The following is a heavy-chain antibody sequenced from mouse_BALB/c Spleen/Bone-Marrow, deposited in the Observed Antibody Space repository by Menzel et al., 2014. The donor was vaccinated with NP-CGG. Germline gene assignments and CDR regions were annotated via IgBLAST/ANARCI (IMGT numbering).Heavy chain of an antibody. D-gene: IGHD2-14*01. J-gene: IGHJ2*01. V-gene: IGHV1-69*02. Sequence: QVQLQQPGAELVKPGASVKLSCKASGYTFTSYWLHWVKQRPGQGLEWIGEIDPSDSYTNYNQKFKGKATLTVDKSSSTAYMQLSSQTSEDSAVYYCAGGYAGWSDYWGQGTTLTVSS. CDR3: AGGYAGWSDY. CDR2: IDPSDSYT. CDR1: GYTFTSYW.